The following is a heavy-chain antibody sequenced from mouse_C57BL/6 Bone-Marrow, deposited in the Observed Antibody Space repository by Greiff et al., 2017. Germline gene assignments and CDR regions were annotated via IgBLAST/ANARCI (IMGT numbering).Heavy chain of an antibody. J-gene: IGHJ4*01. V-gene: IGHV2-9-1*01. Sequence: VKVVESGPGLVAPSQSLSITCTVSGFSLTSYAISWVRQPPGKGLEWLGVIWTGGGTNYNSALKSRLSISKDNSKSQVFLKMNSLQTDDTARYYWARDESYGRVLYYAMDYWGQGTSVTVSS. CDR1: GFSLTSYA. CDR2: IWTGGGT. D-gene: IGHD1-1*01. CDR3: ARDESYGRVLYYAMDY.